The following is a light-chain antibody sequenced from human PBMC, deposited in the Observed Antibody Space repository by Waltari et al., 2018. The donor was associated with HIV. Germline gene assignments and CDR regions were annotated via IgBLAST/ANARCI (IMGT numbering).Light chain of an antibody. J-gene: IGLJ2*01. CDR2: KDN. V-gene: IGLV3-25*03. CDR1: ALSRHF. Sequence: SYELTQAPSVSVSPGQTAKITCSGDALSRHFVFWYQQKSGQAPRMMIFKDNERPSGIPARFSASRSGSTTTLTISGVQAEDEADYYCQSGHNSDSIFGGGTKLTVL. CDR3: QSGHNSDSI.